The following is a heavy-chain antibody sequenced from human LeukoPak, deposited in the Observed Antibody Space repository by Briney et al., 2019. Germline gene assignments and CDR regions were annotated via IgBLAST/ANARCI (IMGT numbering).Heavy chain of an antibody. CDR3: AREGHAYIADPRYFDY. V-gene: IGHV3-30*02. D-gene: IGHD6-13*01. Sequence: PGGSLRLSCAGSGFSFSSYGMHWVRQAPGKGLEWMAFIRSDGSNKYYADSVKGRFTISRDNSKNTLYLQMNSLRAEDTAVYYCAREGHAYIADPRYFDYWGQGTLVTVSS. CDR2: IRSDGSNK. J-gene: IGHJ4*02. CDR1: GFSFSSYG.